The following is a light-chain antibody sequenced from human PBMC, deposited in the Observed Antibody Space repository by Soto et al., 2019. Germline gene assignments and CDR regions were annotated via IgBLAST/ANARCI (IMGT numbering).Light chain of an antibody. CDR3: CSYAGNSLYV. V-gene: IGLV2-11*01. CDR2: DVT. Sequence: QSALTQPRSVSGSPGQSVTISCTGTSSDVGAYNYVSWYQQHPGKAPKLVIYDVTKRPSGVPDRFSGSRSGNTASLTISGLQAEDEADYYCCSYAGNSLYVFGTGTKLTVL. J-gene: IGLJ1*01. CDR1: SSDVGAYNY.